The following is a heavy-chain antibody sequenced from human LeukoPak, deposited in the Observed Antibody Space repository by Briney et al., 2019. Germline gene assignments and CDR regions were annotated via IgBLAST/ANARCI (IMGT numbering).Heavy chain of an antibody. D-gene: IGHD3-10*01. J-gene: IGHJ6*02. Sequence: PSETLSLTCTVSGGSISSYYWSWIRQPPGKGLEWIGYIYYSGSTNYNPSLKSRVTISVDTSKNQFSLKLTSVTAADTAVCYCARLRIGVTYYYYAMDVWGQGTTVTVSS. CDR1: GGSISSYY. CDR3: ARLRIGVTYYYYAMDV. CDR2: IYYSGST. V-gene: IGHV4-59*08.